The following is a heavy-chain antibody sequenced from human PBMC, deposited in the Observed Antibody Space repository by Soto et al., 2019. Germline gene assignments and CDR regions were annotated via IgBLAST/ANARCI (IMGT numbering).Heavy chain of an antibody. V-gene: IGHV3-23*01. CDR2: ISGSGGST. CDR1: GFTFSSYA. J-gene: IGHJ4*02. CDR3: AKLSSSGWYGHIDY. D-gene: IGHD6-19*01. Sequence: EVQLLESGGGLVQPGGSLRLSCAASGFTFSSYAMSWVRQAPGKGLEWVSAISGSGGSTYYADSVKGRFTISRDNSKNTLYLHMNSLRAEDTAVYYCAKLSSSGWYGHIDYWGQGTLVTVSS.